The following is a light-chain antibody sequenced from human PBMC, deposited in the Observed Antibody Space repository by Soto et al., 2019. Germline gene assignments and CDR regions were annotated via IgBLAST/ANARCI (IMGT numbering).Light chain of an antibody. V-gene: IGLV1-44*01. J-gene: IGLJ3*02. CDR1: SSNIGTNT. Sequence: QSVLTQPPSASGTPGQRVTISCSGSSSNIGTNTVNWYQQLPGTPPKLLIYDNNHRPSGVPDRFSGSKSGTSASLAISGLQSEPEADYYCAAWDDSLNGWVFGGGTKVTVL. CDR2: DNN. CDR3: AAWDDSLNGWV.